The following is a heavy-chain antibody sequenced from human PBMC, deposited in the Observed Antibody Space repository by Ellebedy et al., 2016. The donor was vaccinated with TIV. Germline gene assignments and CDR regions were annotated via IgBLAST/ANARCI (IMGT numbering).Heavy chain of an antibody. CDR1: GFTFSSYG. Sequence: GGSLRLXXAASGFTFSSYGMHWVRQAPGKGLEWVAVIWYDGSNKYYADSVKGRFTISRDNSKNTLYLQMNSLRAEDTAVYYCARGPYGSGSFRFDPWGQGTLVTVSS. J-gene: IGHJ5*02. D-gene: IGHD3-10*01. CDR2: IWYDGSNK. CDR3: ARGPYGSGSFRFDP. V-gene: IGHV3-33*01.